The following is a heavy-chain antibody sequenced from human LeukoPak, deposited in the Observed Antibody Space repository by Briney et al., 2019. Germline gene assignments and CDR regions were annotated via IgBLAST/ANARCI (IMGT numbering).Heavy chain of an antibody. CDR1: GFTFSSYG. D-gene: IGHD3-10*01. J-gene: IGHJ4*02. CDR2: ISYDGSNK. V-gene: IGHV3-30*18. CDR3: AKDSKSYYYGSGSYTHPDY. Sequence: PGGSLRLSCAASGFTFSSYGMHWVRQAPGKGLEWVAVISYDGSNKYYADSVKGRFTISRDNSKNTLYLQMNSLRAEDTAVYYCAKDSKSYYYGSGSYTHPDYWGQRTLVTVSS.